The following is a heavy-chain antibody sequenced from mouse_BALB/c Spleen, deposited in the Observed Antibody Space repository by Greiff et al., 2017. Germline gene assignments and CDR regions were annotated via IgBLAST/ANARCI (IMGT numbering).Heavy chain of an antibody. CDR1: GFTFSSYA. D-gene: IGHD2-4*01. CDR3: ASSYDYDPWFAY. J-gene: IGHJ3*01. V-gene: IGHV5-6-5*01. CDR2: ISSGGST. Sequence: VQLVESGGGLVKPGGSLKLSCAASGFTFSSYAMSWVRQTPEKRLEWVASISSGGSTYYPDSVKGRFTISRDNAKNTLYLQMSSLKSEDTAMYYCASSYDYDPWFAYWGQGTLVTVSA.